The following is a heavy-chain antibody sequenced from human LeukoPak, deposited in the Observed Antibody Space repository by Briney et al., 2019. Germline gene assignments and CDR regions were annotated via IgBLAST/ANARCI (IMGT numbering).Heavy chain of an antibody. CDR2: INHSGST. D-gene: IGHD3-16*02. CDR1: GGSISGYY. V-gene: IGHV4-34*01. CDR3: ARGNLGYRGDAFDI. J-gene: IGHJ3*02. Sequence: SETLSLTCTVFGGSISGYYWSWIRQPPGKGLEWIGEINHSGSTNYNPSLKSRVTISVDTSKNQFSLKLSSVTAADTAVYYCARGNLGYRGDAFDIWGQGTMVTVSS.